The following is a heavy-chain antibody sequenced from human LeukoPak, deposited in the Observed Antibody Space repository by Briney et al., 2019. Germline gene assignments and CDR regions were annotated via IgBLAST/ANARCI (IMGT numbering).Heavy chain of an antibody. CDR1: GGTFSGSA. J-gene: IGHJ4*02. D-gene: IGHD6-13*01. V-gene: IGHV3-73*01. Sequence: GGSLRLSCAASGGTFSGSAMHWVRQASGKGLEWVGRIRSKANSYATAYAASVKGRLTISRDDSKNPAYLQMNSLNAEDTAVYYCTTYSSSWYYWGQGTLVTVSS. CDR3: TTYSSSWYY. CDR2: IRSKANSYAT.